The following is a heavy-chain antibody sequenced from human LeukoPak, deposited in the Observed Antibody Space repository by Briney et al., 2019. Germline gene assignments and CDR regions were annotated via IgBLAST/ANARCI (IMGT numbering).Heavy chain of an antibody. Sequence: GGSLRLSCAASGFTFSSYWMHWVRQVPGKGLVWVSRINSDGSSTSYADSVKGRFTISRDNAKNTLYVQMNSLRDEDTAVYYCARDLAVAGSFDYWGQGTLVTVSS. CDR2: INSDGSST. V-gene: IGHV3-74*01. CDR3: ARDLAVAGSFDY. CDR1: GFTFSSYW. D-gene: IGHD6-19*01. J-gene: IGHJ4*02.